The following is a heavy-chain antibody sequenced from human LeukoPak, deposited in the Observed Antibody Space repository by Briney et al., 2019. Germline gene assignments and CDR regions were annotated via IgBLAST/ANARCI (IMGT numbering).Heavy chain of an antibody. V-gene: IGHV1-8*01. CDR1: GYTFTSYD. D-gene: IGHD3-10*01. J-gene: IGHJ6*02. CDR3: ARKGSAYYYYYGMDV. Sequence: ASVKVSCKASGYTFTSYDINWVRQATGQGLEYIGWMHPNSGNTGYAQKFQGRVTMTRNTSISTAYMELSSLRSEDTAAYYCARKGSAYYYYYGMDVWGQGTTVTVSS. CDR2: MHPNSGNT.